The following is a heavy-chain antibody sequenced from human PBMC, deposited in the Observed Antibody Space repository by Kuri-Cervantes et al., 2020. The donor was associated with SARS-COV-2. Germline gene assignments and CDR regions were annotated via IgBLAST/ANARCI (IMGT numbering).Heavy chain of an antibody. CDR2: ISGSGGST. V-gene: IGHV3-74*01. CDR3: ARDPDSSGWYAGDAFDI. CDR1: GFTFSSYW. D-gene: IGHD6-19*01. J-gene: IGHJ3*02. Sequence: GGSLRLSCAASGFTFSSYWMHWVRQAPGKGLEWVSAISGSGGSTYYADSVKGRFTISRDNAKNTLYLQMNSLRAEDTAVYYCARDPDSSGWYAGDAFDIWGQGTMVTVSS.